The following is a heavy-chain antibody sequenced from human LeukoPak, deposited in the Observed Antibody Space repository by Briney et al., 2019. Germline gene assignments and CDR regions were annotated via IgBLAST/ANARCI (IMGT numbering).Heavy chain of an antibody. CDR3: AKDSPFDS. CDR2: ISGSGGST. Sequence: PGGSLRLSCAASGFTFSRYVMSWVRQAPGRGLEWVSTISGSGGSTYYADSVKGRFTISRDTSNNTLYLQMNSLRAEDTAVYFCAKDSPFDSWGQGTLVNVSS. J-gene: IGHJ4*02. CDR1: GFTFSRYV. V-gene: IGHV3-23*01.